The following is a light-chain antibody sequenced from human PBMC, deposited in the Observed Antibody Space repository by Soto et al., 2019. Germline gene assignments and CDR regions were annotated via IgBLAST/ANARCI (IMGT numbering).Light chain of an antibody. CDR1: QDIKNY. V-gene: IGKV1-33*01. CDR2: GAS. CDR3: QQYDSLAQCT. Sequence: DIQMTQSPSSLSASVGDRVTITCQASQDIKNYLNWYQQKPGKAPKLLIYGASNLETGVPSRFSGGGSGTHFPFTIRTLQPEDFARYYCQQYDSLAQCTFGGGTTVEIE. J-gene: IGKJ4*01.